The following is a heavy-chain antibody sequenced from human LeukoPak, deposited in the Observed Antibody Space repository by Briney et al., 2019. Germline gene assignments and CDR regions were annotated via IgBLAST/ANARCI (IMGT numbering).Heavy chain of an antibody. CDR3: ARARRYDYGDYGCFY. Sequence: SVKVSCKASGYTFTSYDINWVRQAPGQGLEWMGGIIPIFDTANYAQKFQGRVTITADESTSTAYMELSSLKSEDTAVYYCARARRYDYGDYGCFYWGQGTLVTVSS. J-gene: IGHJ4*02. V-gene: IGHV1-69*13. D-gene: IGHD4-17*01. CDR1: GYTFTSYD. CDR2: IIPIFDTA.